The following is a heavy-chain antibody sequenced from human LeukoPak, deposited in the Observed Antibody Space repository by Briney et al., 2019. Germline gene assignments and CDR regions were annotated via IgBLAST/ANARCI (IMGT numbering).Heavy chain of an antibody. D-gene: IGHD1-26*01. Sequence: SETLSLTCTVSGGSISSYYWSWIRQPPGKGLEWIGYIYYSGSTNCNPSLKSRVTISVDTSKNQFSLKVNSVTAADTAMYFCVRHYVLHIVGPSYWGQGILVTVSS. CDR1: GGSISSYY. CDR2: IYYSGST. V-gene: IGHV4-59*08. CDR3: VRHYVLHIVGPSY. J-gene: IGHJ4*02.